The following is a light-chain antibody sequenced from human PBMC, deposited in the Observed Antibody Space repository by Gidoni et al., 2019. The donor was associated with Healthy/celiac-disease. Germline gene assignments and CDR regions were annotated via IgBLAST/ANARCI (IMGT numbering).Light chain of an antibody. CDR2: GAS. V-gene: IGKV3-20*01. CDR3: QQYGSSPPT. CDR1: QSVSSSY. Sequence: EIVLTQSPGTLSLSPGERATLSCRASQSVSSSYLAWYQQKPGQAPRLLIYGASSRATGIPDRFSGSGSVTDFTLTISRLEPEDFAVYYCQQYGSSPPTFGPXTKVDIK. J-gene: IGKJ3*01.